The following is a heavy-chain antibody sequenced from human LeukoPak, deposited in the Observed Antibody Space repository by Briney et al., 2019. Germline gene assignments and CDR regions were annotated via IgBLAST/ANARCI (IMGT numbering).Heavy chain of an antibody. CDR3: ARQWGFGELLFSFDY. V-gene: IGHV4-34*01. J-gene: IGHJ4*02. D-gene: IGHD3-10*01. Sequence: PGGSLRLSCAASGFTFSSYAMSWIRQPPGKGLEWIGEINHSGSTNYNPSLKSRVTISVDTSKNQFSLKLSSVTAADTAVYYCARQWGFGELLFSFDYWGQGTLVTVSS. CDR2: INHSGST. CDR1: GFTFSSYA.